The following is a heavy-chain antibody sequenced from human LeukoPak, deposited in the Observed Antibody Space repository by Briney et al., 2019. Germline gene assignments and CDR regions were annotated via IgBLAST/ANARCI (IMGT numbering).Heavy chain of an antibody. V-gene: IGHV3-64D*06. CDR2: TSSNGGDT. Sequence: GGSLRLSCSASGFTLSSYAMHWVRQAPGRGLEYVSGTSSNGGDTYYADSVKGRFTISRDNSKNTLYLQTSSLRTEDTALYYCVKGQAGGTFDYWGQGTLVTVSS. D-gene: IGHD1-14*01. CDR3: VKGQAGGTFDY. CDR1: GFTLSSYA. J-gene: IGHJ4*02.